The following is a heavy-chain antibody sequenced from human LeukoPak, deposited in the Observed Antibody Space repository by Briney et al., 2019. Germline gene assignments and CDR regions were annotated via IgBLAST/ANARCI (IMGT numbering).Heavy chain of an antibody. V-gene: IGHV3-7*01. D-gene: IGHD5-18*01. Sequence: GGSLRLSCAASGFTFSSYWMSWVRQAPGKGLEGVANIKQDGSEKYYVDSVKGRFTIYRDNAKNSMYLQMNSLRAEDTAVYYCARDLSGVTGYTYGRGIDYWGQGTLVTVSS. CDR3: ARDLSGVTGYTYGRGIDY. J-gene: IGHJ4*02. CDR1: GFTFSSYW. CDR2: IKQDGSEK.